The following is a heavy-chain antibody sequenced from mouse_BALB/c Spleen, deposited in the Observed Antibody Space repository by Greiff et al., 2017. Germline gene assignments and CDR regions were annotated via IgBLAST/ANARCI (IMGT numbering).Heavy chain of an antibody. CDR3: ARDRMDD. J-gene: IGHJ4*01. CDR1: GFTFTDYY. Sequence: EVHLVESGGGLVQPGGSLRLSCATSGFTFTDYYMSWVRQPPGKALEWLGFIRNKANGYTTEYSASVKGRFTISRDNSQSILYLQMNTLRAEDSATYYCARDRMDDWGQGTSGTVSS. V-gene: IGHV7-3*02. CDR2: IRNKANGYTT.